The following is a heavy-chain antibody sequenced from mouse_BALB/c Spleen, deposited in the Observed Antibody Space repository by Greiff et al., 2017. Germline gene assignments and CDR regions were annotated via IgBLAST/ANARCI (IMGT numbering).Heavy chain of an antibody. V-gene: IGHV5-12-1*01. CDR3: ARDQSYYYAMDY. CDR2: ISSGGST. CDR1: GFAFSSYD. J-gene: IGHJ4*01. Sequence: EVHLVESGGGLVKPGGSLKLSCAASGFAFSSYDMSWVRQTPEKRLEWVAYISSGGSTYYPDSVKGRFTISRDNAKNTLYLQMSSLKSEDTAMYYCARDQSYYYAMDYWGQGTSVTVSS.